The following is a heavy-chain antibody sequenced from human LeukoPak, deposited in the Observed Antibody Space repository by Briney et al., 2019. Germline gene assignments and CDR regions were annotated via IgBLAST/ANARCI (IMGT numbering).Heavy chain of an antibody. J-gene: IGHJ5*02. CDR2: IRYDGSNK. CDR3: ARDLWNYYFRWFDP. V-gene: IGHV3-30*02. Sequence: GGSLRLSCAASGFTFSSYGMHWVRQAPGKGLEWVAIIRYDGSNKYYADSAKGRFTISRDNAKNSLYLQMNSLRAEDTAVYYCARDLWNYYFRWFDPWGQGTLVTVSS. D-gene: IGHD2/OR15-2a*01. CDR1: GFTFSSYG.